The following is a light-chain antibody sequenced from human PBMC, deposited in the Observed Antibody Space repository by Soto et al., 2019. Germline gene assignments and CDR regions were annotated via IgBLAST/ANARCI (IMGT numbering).Light chain of an antibody. CDR3: CSYAGSYTLEV. J-gene: IGLJ2*01. V-gene: IGLV2-11*01. CDR2: DVS. CDR1: SRDVGAYDY. Sequence: QPVLTQPPSVSGSPGQSVTISCTGTSRDVGAYDYVSWYQQHPGKAPKLISYDVSQRPSGVPDRFAGSKSGNTASLTISGLQAEDEADYYCCSYAGSYTLEVFGGGTKLTVL.